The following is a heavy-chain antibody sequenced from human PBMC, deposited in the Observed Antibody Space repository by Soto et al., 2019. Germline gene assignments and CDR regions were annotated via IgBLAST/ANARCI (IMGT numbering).Heavy chain of an antibody. Sequence: QVQLQESGPGLVKPSQTLSLTCTVSGGSISSGGYYWSWIRQHPGKGLEWLGYIYYSGSTYYNPSLKSRVTISVDTSKNQFSLKLSSVTAADTAVYDCARDRYSSSWREKVGGWFDPWGQGTLVTVSS. CDR3: ARDRYSSSWREKVGGWFDP. V-gene: IGHV4-31*03. CDR2: IYYSGST. CDR1: GGSISSGGYY. J-gene: IGHJ5*02. D-gene: IGHD6-6*01.